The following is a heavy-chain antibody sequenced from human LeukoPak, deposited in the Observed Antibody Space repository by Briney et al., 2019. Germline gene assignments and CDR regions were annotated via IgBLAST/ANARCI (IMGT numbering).Heavy chain of an antibody. CDR2: ISYSGRT. V-gene: IGHV4-39*01. CDR1: GGSISSSSYY. Sequence: PSETLSLTCTVSGGSISSSSYYWGWIRQPPGKGLEWIGSISYSGRTYYNPSLKSRVTISEDTSKNQFSLKLSSVTAADTAVYYCARGQHGEGADYWGQGTLVTVSS. D-gene: IGHD3-10*01. CDR3: ARGQHGEGADY. J-gene: IGHJ4*02.